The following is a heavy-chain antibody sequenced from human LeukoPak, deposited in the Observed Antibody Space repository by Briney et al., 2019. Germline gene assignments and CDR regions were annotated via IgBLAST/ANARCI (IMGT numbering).Heavy chain of an antibody. CDR3: ARRVATKHRALDY. CDR1: GDSISNYY. V-gene: IGHV4-59*12. J-gene: IGHJ4*02. Sequence: SETLSLTCAVSGDSISNYYWSWIRQPPGKGLEWIGYIYYSGSTNYNPSLKSRVTISVDTSKNQFSLKLSSVTAADTAVYYCARRVATKHRALDYWGQGTLVTVSS. CDR2: IYYSGST. D-gene: IGHD5-12*01.